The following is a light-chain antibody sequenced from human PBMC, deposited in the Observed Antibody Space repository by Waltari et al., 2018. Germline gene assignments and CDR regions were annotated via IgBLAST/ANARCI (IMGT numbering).Light chain of an antibody. Sequence: DIVMTQSPDSLAVSLGERATINCKSSRSVLSRSNNKNYLAWYQQKSGQPPKLLIYWASPRQSGVPDRFSGSGSGTDFTVTINSLQAEDVAVYFCHQYKDIPWTCGQVTKVEIK. V-gene: IGKV4-1*01. CDR1: RSVLSRSNNKNY. J-gene: IGKJ1*01. CDR3: HQYKDIPWT. CDR2: WAS.